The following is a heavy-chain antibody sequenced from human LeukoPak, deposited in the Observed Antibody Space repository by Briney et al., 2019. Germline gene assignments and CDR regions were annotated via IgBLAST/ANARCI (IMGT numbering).Heavy chain of an antibody. CDR1: GGSISSGSYY. V-gene: IGHV4-61*02. Sequence: SETLSLTCTVSGGSISSGSYYWSWIRQPAGKGLEWIGRIYTSGSTNYNPSLKSRVTISVDTSKNQFSLKLSSVTAADTAVYYCARDLEWHYYYMDVWGKGTTVTVSS. J-gene: IGHJ6*03. D-gene: IGHD3-3*01. CDR3: ARDLEWHYYYMDV. CDR2: IYTSGST.